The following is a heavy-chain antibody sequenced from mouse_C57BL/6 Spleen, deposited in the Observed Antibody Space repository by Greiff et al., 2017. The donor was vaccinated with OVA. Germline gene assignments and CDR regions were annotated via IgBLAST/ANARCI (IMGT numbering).Heavy chain of an antibody. J-gene: IGHJ2*01. D-gene: IGHD1-1*01. CDR2: IDPEDGET. CDR1: GFNIKDYY. Sequence: VQLQQSGAELVKPGASVKLSCTASGFNIKDYYMHWVKQRTEQGLEWIGRIDPEDGETKYAPKFQGKATLTADTSSNTAYLQLSSQTSDDTAVYYCAGSYYYGSSPYYFDYWGQGTTLTVSS. CDR3: AGSYYYGSSPYYFDY. V-gene: IGHV14-2*01.